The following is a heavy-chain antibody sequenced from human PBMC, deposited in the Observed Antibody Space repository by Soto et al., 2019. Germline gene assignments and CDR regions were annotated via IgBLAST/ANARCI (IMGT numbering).Heavy chain of an antibody. V-gene: IGHV1-24*01. D-gene: IGHD3-22*01. CDR3: ATPAPLLVAMITNINFDF. CDR2: FDPEVGEA. Sequence: ASVKVSCRISEHTLTESSIHWGRQAPGKGLEWMGGFDPEVGEAIYPHKWHGRVTVTEDTVTDTAYMELSGLKSEDTAVYYWATPAPLLVAMITNINFDFWGQRTPVTVSS. CDR1: EHTLTESS. J-gene: IGHJ4*02.